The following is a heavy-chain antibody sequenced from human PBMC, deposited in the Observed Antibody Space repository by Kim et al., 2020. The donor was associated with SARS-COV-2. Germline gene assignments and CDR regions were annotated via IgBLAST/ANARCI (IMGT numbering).Heavy chain of an antibody. V-gene: IGHV3-73*01. CDR2: IRSKANSYAT. D-gene: IGHD1-1*01. J-gene: IGHJ3*02. CDR1: GFTFSGSA. CDR3: TNVPGTTLAFWDAFCI. Sequence: GGSLRLSCAASGFTFSGSAIHWVRQASGKGLEWFGRIRSKANSYATAYAASVKGRFTISRDDSKYTAYLQMNSLKTEDTAVYYCTNVPGTTLAFWDAFCIWGPEVIVTVSS.